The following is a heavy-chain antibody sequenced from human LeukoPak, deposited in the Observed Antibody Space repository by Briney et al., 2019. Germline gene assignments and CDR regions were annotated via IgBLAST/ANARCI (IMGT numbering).Heavy chain of an antibody. D-gene: IGHD2-21*02. Sequence: SETLSLTCTVSGGSISNSDYYWGWIRQPPGKGLEWIGSIYYSGLTYYNPSLKSRVIISVDTSKNQFSLKLSSVTAADTAVYYCAREFLYCGGDCYSDYWGQGTLVTVSS. CDR1: GGSISNSDYY. CDR2: IYYSGLT. J-gene: IGHJ4*02. CDR3: AREFLYCGGDCYSDY. V-gene: IGHV4-39*07.